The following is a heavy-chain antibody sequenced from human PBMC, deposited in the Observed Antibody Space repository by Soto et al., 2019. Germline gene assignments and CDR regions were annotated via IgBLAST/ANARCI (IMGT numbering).Heavy chain of an antibody. J-gene: IGHJ4*02. V-gene: IGHV4-59*01. CDR2: IYYSGST. Sequence: SEALAPTGSVSGGSISRSYWGCIRQPPGKGLEWIGYIYYSGSTNYNPPLKSRVTISVATSQNQFSLKLNSVTAADTAVYHCARDRLRYLLDHWGQATLVILSS. CDR1: GGSISRSY. CDR3: ARDRLRYLLDH. D-gene: IGHD5-12*01.